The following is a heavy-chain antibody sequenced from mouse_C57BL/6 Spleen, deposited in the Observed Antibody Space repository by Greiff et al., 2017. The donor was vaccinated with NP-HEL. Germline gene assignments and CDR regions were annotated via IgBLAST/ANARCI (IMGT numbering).Heavy chain of an antibody. V-gene: IGHV1-26*01. CDR2: INPNNGGT. J-gene: IGHJ2*01. CDR1: GYTFTDYY. CDR3: ARDYGYYGFDY. D-gene: IGHD2-3*01. Sequence: EVQLQQSGPELVKPGASVKISCKASGYTFTDYYMNWVKQSHGKSLEWIGDINPNNGGTSYNQKFKGKATLTVDKSSSTAYMELRSLTSEDSAVYYCARDYGYYGFDYWGQGTTLTVSS.